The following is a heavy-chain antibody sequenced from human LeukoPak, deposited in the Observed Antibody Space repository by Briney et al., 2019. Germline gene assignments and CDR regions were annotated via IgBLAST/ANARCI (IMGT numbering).Heavy chain of an antibody. CDR2: VFHSGIT. CDR1: GYSISSGYY. CDR3: ARDGCGGSCFHYYYYYMDV. Sequence: SETLSLTCSVSGYSISSGYYWGWIRQPPGKGLEWIGSVFHSGITYYKPSLKSRVTILVDTSKNQFSLKLTSVTTADTAVYYCARDGCGGSCFHYYYYYMDVWGKGTTVTISS. D-gene: IGHD2-15*01. V-gene: IGHV4-38-2*02. J-gene: IGHJ6*03.